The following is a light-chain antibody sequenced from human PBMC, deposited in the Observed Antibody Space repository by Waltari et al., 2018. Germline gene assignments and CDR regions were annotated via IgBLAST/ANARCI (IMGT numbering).Light chain of an antibody. Sequence: SYELTQPPSVSVSPGQTATITCSGDKLGNKYAYWYQQKPGQSPVLVIYQDNKRPSGIPGRFSGSNSGNTATLTISGTQAMDEATYFCQAWDTTTVVFGGGTKLTVL. V-gene: IGLV3-1*01. CDR2: QDN. CDR3: QAWDTTTVV. CDR1: KLGNKY. J-gene: IGLJ2*01.